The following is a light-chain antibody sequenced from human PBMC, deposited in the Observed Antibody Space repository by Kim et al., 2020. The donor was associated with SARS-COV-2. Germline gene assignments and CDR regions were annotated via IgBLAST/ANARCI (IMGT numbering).Light chain of an antibody. J-gene: IGLJ3*02. V-gene: IGLV3-1*01. CDR1: KLGDKY. CDR3: QAWDSSAWV. CDR2: QDS. Sequence: YELTQPPSVSVSPGQTASITCSGDKLGDKYACWYQQKPGQSPVLVIYQDSKRPSGIPERFSGSNSGNTATLTISGTQAMDEADYYCQAWDSSAWVFGGGTRLTI.